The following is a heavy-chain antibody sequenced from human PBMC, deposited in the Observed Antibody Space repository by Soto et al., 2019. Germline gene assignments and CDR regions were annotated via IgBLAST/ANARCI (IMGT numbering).Heavy chain of an antibody. V-gene: IGHV3-9*01. J-gene: IGHJ4*02. CDR1: GFTFDAHV. Sequence: EVQLVESGGGLVQPGRSLRLSCAGSGFTFDAHVMHWVRQAPGKGLEWVSTISWNSDNIHYAVSVKGRFTISRDNAKNSLYLQLNSLRAEDTALYYCARCGTTSSFSHIRRWCQGTLVTVSS. CDR2: ISWNSDNI. CDR3: ARCGTTSSFSHIRR. D-gene: IGHD1-7*01.